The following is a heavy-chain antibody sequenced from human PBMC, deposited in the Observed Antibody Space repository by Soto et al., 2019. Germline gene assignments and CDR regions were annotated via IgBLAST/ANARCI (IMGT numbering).Heavy chain of an antibody. CDR1: GFTFSSYW. D-gene: IGHD6-13*01. CDR3: ARDICRASAGNCYYYYGMDV. J-gene: IGHJ6*02. V-gene: IGHV3-74*01. CDR2: INSDGSST. Sequence: GGSLRLSCAASGFTFSSYWMHWVRQAPGKGLVWVSRINSDGSSTSYADSVKGRFTISSDNAKNTLYLQMNSLRAEDTAVYYCARDICRASAGNCYYYYGMDVWGQGTTVTVSS.